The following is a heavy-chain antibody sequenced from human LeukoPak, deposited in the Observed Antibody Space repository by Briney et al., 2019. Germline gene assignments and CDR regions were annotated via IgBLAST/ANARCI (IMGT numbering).Heavy chain of an antibody. Sequence: ASVKVSCKASGFTFTTYGISWVRQAPGQGLEWMGWISTYNGNTNTNYAQKLQGRVTMTTDTSTSTAYVELRSLRSDDTAVYYCARVDTAILSSLRYWGQGTLVTVSS. D-gene: IGHD5-18*01. CDR3: ARVDTAILSSLRY. V-gene: IGHV1-18*01. J-gene: IGHJ4*02. CDR2: ISTYNGNTNT. CDR1: GFTFTTYG.